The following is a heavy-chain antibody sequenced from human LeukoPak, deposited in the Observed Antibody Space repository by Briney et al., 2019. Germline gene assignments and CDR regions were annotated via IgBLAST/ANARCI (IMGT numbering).Heavy chain of an antibody. V-gene: IGHV3-23*01. D-gene: IGHD5-24*01. J-gene: IGHJ1*01. CDR3: ARDLDDYNTLAPFFQH. Sequence: TGGSLRLSCAASGFTFSDYYMSWIRQAPGKGLEWVSTISGGGSPTHFADSVKGRFTISRDNSKNTLYLQMNSLSVEDTAVYYCARDLDDYNTLAPFFQHWGLGTLVTVSS. CDR2: ISGGGSPT. CDR1: GFTFSDYY.